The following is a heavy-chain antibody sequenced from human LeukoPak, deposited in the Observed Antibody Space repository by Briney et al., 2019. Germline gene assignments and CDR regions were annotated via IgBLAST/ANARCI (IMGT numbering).Heavy chain of an antibody. Sequence: GGSLRLSCAASGFTFSSYAMHWVRQAPGKGLEWVAVISYDGSNKYYADSVKGRFTISRGNSKNTLYLQMNSLRAEDTAVYYCARDFGLEWEPFYCFDYWGQGTLVTVTS. CDR3: ARDFGLEWEPFYCFDY. D-gene: IGHD1-26*01. CDR1: GFTFSSYA. CDR2: ISYDGSNK. V-gene: IGHV3-30-3*01. J-gene: IGHJ4*02.